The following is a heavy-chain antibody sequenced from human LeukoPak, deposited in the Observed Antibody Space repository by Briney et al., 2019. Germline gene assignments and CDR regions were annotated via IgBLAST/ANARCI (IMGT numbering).Heavy chain of an antibody. CDR2: ISGAGGST. Sequence: GGSLRLSCVASGITFNNYAMSWVRQGPGMGLEWVSSISGAGGSTYYADSVKGRFTISRDNPKNTLYLQMNSLRAEDTAVYFCAKRGVVIRVILVGFHKEAYYFDSWGQGALVTVSS. D-gene: IGHD3-22*01. CDR3: AKRGVVIRVILVGFHKEAYYFDS. CDR1: GITFNNYA. J-gene: IGHJ4*02. V-gene: IGHV3-23*01.